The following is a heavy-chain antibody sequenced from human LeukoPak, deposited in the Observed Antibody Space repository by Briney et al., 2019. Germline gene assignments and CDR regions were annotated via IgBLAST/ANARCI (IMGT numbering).Heavy chain of an antibody. CDR1: GYTFTSYG. CDR3: ASTMVRGVIIKASWFDP. V-gene: IGHV1-18*01. CDR2: ISGYNGNT. Sequence: GASVKVSCKASGYTFTSYGISWVRQAPGQGLEWMGWISGYNGNTNYAQKLQGRVTMTTDTSTSTAYMEMRSLRSDDTAVYYCASTMVRGVIIKASWFDPWGQGTLVTVSS. D-gene: IGHD3-10*01. J-gene: IGHJ5*02.